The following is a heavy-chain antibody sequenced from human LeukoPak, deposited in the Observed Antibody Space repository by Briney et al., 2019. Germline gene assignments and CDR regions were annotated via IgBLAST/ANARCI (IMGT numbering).Heavy chain of an antibody. CDR2: IWYDGSNK. CDR3: ARANTYDSNYYYGMDV. V-gene: IGHV3-33*01. Sequence: GGSLRLSCAASGFTFSSYGMHWVRQAPGRGLEWVAVIWYDGSNKYYADSVKGRFTISRDNSENTLYLQMNSLRAEDTAVYYCARANTYDSNYYYGMDVWGQGTTVTVSS. CDR1: GFTFSSYG. D-gene: IGHD5-12*01. J-gene: IGHJ6*02.